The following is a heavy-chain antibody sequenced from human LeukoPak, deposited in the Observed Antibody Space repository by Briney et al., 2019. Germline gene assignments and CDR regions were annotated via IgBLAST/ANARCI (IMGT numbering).Heavy chain of an antibody. CDR1: GFTFSSYS. D-gene: IGHD1-14*01. CDR3: ARDSGPDYYYGMDV. CDR2: IYSGGST. J-gene: IGHJ6*02. Sequence: GGSLRLSCAASGFTFSSYSMNWVRQAPGKGLEWVSVIYSGGSTYYADSVKGRFTISRDNSKNTLYLQMNSLRAEDTAVYYCARDSGPDYYYGMDVWGQGTTVTVSS. V-gene: IGHV3-53*01.